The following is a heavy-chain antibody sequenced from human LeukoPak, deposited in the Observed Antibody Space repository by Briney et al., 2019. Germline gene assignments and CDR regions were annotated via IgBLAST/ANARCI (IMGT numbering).Heavy chain of an antibody. D-gene: IGHD5-18*01. CDR1: GFTFSDYS. CDR3: ARGGLGQLRYFFDY. J-gene: IGHJ4*02. CDR2: ISTSGTHM. V-gene: IGHV3-21*01. Sequence: GGSLRLSCAASGFTFSDYSMNWVRRAPGKGLEWVSFISTSGTHMYYADSVKGRFTISRDNAKNSLYLQMSSLRAEDTAVYYCARGGLGQLRYFFDYWGQGSLVTVSS.